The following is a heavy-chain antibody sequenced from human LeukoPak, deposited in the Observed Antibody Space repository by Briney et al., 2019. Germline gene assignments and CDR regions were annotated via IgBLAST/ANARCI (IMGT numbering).Heavy chain of an antibody. D-gene: IGHD3-10*01. CDR2: IYYSGST. V-gene: IGHV4-59*01. CDR1: GGSISSYY. Sequence: SETLSLTCTVSGGSISSYYWSWIRQPPGKGLEWIGYIYYSGSTNYNPSLKSRVTISVDTSKNQFSLKLSSVTAADTAVYYCARGGQSLLWFGELWGQGTLVTVSS. J-gene: IGHJ4*02. CDR3: ARGGQSLLWFGEL.